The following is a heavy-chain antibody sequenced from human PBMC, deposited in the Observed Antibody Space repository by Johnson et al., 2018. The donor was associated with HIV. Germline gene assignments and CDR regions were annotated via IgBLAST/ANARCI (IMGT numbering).Heavy chain of an antibody. CDR3: ARVPPFVTHPGGAFDS. J-gene: IGHJ3*02. D-gene: IGHD2-15*01. V-gene: IGHV3-7*04. CDR2: IKQDGSEK. CDR1: GFTFSSYW. Sequence: VQLVESGGGLVQPGGSLRLSCAASGFTFSSYWMSWVRQAPGKGLEWVANIKQDGSEKYYVDSVKGRFTISRDNAKNSMYLQMNSLRAEDTALYYCARVPPFVTHPGGAFDSWGQGTMVTVAS.